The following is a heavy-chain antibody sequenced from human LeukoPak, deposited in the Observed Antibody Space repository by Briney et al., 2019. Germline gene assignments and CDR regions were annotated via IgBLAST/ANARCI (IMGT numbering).Heavy chain of an antibody. CDR1: DESFSGYY. J-gene: IGHJ3*02. Sequence: SETLSLTCAVYDESFSGYYCSWIRQPPRKGLEWIGEIDHSGSTNYNPSLQSRVTISVDTSKNQFSLKVSSVSAADTAVYYCARGNRPYGDHEAFDIWGHGTTVTVSP. CDR3: ARGNRPYGDHEAFDI. D-gene: IGHD4-17*01. CDR2: IDHSGST. V-gene: IGHV4-34*01.